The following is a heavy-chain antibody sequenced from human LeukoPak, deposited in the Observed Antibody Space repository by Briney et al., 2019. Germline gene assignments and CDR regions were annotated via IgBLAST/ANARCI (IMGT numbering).Heavy chain of an antibody. V-gene: IGHV3-21*01. J-gene: IGHJ6*03. CDR2: ISSSSSYI. Sequence: GGSLRLSCAASGFTFSSYGMHWVRQAPGKGLEWVSSISSSSSYIYYADSVKGRFTISRDNAKNSLYLQMNSLRAEDTAVYYCARGSGTLYLDYYYYMDVWGKGTTVTVSS. D-gene: IGHD1-1*01. CDR3: ARGSGTLYLDYYYYMDV. CDR1: GFTFSSYG.